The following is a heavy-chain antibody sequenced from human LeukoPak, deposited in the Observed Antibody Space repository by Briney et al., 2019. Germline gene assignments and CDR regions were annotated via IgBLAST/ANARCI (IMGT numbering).Heavy chain of an antibody. V-gene: IGHV3-48*03. CDR2: ISSSGSTI. CDR1: GFTFSSYE. D-gene: IGHD5-12*01. Sequence: PGGSLRLSCAASGFTFSSYEMNWVRQAPGKGRGWVSYISSSGSTIYYADSVKGRLTISRDNYKNTLTRQMNNLKAEEPTVHHCSKDGCYSGWDYFFADDYWGQGTLVTVSS. CDR3: SKDGCYSGWDYFFADDY. J-gene: IGHJ4*02.